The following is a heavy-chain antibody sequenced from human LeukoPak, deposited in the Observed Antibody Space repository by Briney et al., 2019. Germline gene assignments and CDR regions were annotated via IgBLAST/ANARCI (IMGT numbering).Heavy chain of an antibody. CDR1: GGSISSKNW. CDR3: ARDTRGSYGSGSYGY. D-gene: IGHD3-10*01. CDR2: IYHSGTT. Sequence: PSGTLSLTCAVSGGSISSKNWWNWVRPPPGKGLEWIGEIYHSGTTNYNPSLKSRVTISVDKSKNQFSLKLSSVTAADTAVYYCARDTRGSYGSGSYGYWGQGTLVTVSS. V-gene: IGHV4-4*02. J-gene: IGHJ4*02.